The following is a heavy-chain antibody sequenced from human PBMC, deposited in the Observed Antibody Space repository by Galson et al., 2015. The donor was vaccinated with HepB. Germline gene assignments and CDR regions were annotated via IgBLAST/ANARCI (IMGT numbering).Heavy chain of an antibody. J-gene: IGHJ6*03. CDR1: GFTFSSYG. CDR2: MSYDGSNK. CDR3: AKDNGPGRYASSWYRYYYYYMDV. D-gene: IGHD6-13*01. V-gene: IGHV3-30*18. Sequence: SLRLSCAASGFTFSSYGMHWVRQAPGKGLEWVAVMSYDGSNKYYADSVKGRLTISRDNSKNTLYLQMNSLRAEDTAVYYCAKDNGPGRYASSWYRYYYYYMDVWGKGTTVTVSS.